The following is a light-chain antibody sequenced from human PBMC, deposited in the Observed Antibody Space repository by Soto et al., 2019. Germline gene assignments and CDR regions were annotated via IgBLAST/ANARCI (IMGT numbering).Light chain of an antibody. J-gene: IGKJ4*01. CDR3: QQSSTTPLT. CDR2: ATS. Sequence: DIQMTQSPSSLSASVGDRVTITCRASQTITKYLNWYQQKPVKAPKLLIFATSSLQIGVSSRFRGSGSGTDFTLTISSLQPEDFATYYCQQSSTTPLTFGGGTKVEIK. V-gene: IGKV1-39*01. CDR1: QTITKY.